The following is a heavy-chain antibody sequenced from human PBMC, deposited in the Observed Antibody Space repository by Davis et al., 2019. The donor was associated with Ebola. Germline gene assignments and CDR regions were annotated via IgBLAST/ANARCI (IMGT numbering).Heavy chain of an antibody. CDR3: ARAPRIATPGAGPFYSYHYYGLDV. CDR2: SNGSGST. Sequence: MPSETLSLTCAVYGGSFSGYYWTWIRQPPGKGLEWIGESNGSGSTNYNPSLKSRVSISVDTSKKQFSLKLSSVTAADTAVYFCARAPRIATPGAGPFYSYHYYGLDVWGQGTTVTVSS. D-gene: IGHD6-13*01. V-gene: IGHV4-34*01. CDR1: GGSFSGYY. J-gene: IGHJ6*02.